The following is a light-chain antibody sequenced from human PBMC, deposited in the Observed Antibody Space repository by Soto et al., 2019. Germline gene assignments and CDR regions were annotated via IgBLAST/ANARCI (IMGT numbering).Light chain of an antibody. Sequence: QSALTQPPSASGSPGQSVTISCAGTTSDVGLYNYVSWYQHHPGKAPKLMIYEVCKRPSGVPDRFSGSKSGNTASLTVSGLQAEDEADYYCSSYAGSFTLYVFGAGTKVTVL. CDR2: EVC. CDR1: TSDVGLYNY. V-gene: IGLV2-8*01. CDR3: SSYAGSFTLYV. J-gene: IGLJ3*02.